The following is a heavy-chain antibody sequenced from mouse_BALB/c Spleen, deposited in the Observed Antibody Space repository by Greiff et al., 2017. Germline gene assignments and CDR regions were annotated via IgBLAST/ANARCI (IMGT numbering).Heavy chain of an antibody. D-gene: IGHD2-1*01. CDR2: IWAGGST. V-gene: IGHV2-9*02. CDR1: GFSLTSYG. CDR3: AREGDGNPWFAY. Sequence: QVQLKQSGPGLVAPSQSLSITCTVSGFSLTSYGVHWVRQPPGKGLEWLGVIWAGGSTNYNSALMSRLSISKDNSKSQVFLKMNSLQTDDTARYYCAREGDGNPWFAYWGQGTLVTVSA. J-gene: IGHJ3*01.